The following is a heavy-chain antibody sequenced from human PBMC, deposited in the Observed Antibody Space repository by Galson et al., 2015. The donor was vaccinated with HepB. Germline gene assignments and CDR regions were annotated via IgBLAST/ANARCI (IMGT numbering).Heavy chain of an antibody. CDR3: ARDRTTFYYDSDAYFPDAFDI. CDR2: ISGYIGNT. V-gene: IGHV1-18*01. CDR1: GYTFTSFG. Sequence: SVKVSCKASGYTFTSFGVTWVRQAPGQGLEWMGWISGYIGNTKYAQKFQGRVTTTTDTSTNTAFMELRSLRSDDTAVYFCARDRTTFYYDSDAYFPDAFDIWGQGTMVTVSS. J-gene: IGHJ3*02. D-gene: IGHD3-22*01.